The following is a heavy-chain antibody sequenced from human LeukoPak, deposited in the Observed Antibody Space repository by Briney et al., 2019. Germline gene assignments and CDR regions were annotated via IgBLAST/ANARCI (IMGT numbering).Heavy chain of an antibody. V-gene: IGHV4-59*05. Sequence: GSLRLSCTASGFTFSSYSMNWVRQAPGKGLEWIGSIYYSGSTYYNPSLKSRVTISVDTSKNQFSLKLSSVTAADTGSASAPTSHYM. J-gene: IGHJ6*03. CDR1: GFTFSSYSMN. CDR3: PTSHYM. D-gene: IGHD3-10*01. CDR2: IYYSGST.